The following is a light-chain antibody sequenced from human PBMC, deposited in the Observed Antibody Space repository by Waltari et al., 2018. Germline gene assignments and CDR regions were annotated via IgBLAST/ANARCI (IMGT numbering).Light chain of an antibody. J-gene: IGLJ2*01. V-gene: IGLV2-14*01. CDR3: SSYTSSSTSDVV. CDR2: DVS. Sequence: QSALTQPASVSGSPGQSITISCTGTSSDVGGYNYVSWSQQHPGKAPKLMIYDVSKRPSGVSNRFSGSKSGNTASLTISGLQAEDEADYYCSSYTSSSTSDVVFGGGTKLTVL. CDR1: SSDVGGYNY.